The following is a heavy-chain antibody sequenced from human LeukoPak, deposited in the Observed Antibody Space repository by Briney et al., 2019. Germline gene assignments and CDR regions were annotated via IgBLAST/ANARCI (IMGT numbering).Heavy chain of an antibody. D-gene: IGHD2-21*02. CDR3: ARGNLFDCGGDCYLTDY. V-gene: IGHV1-2*02. J-gene: IGHJ4*02. Sequence: ASVKVSCKASGYTFTGHYMHWVRQAPGQGLEWMGWISPNNGGTEYAQKFQGRVSMTRDTSISTAYMELTRLISDDTAVYYCARGNLFDCGGDCYLTDYWGQGTLVTVSS. CDR2: ISPNNGGT. CDR1: GYTFTGHY.